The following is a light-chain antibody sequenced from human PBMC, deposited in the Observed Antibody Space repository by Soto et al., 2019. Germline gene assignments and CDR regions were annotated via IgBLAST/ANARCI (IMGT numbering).Light chain of an antibody. V-gene: IGKV3-20*01. CDR2: GAS. CDR1: QSVSSSY. J-gene: IGKJ1*01. CDR3: QHYGTSPTWT. Sequence: DIVLTQSPGTLSLSPGERATLSCRASQSVSSSYLAWYQQKPGQAPRLLIYGASNRATGIPDRFSGGGSGTDFTITISRLEPEDFVVYYCQHYGTSPTWTFGQGTKVEIK.